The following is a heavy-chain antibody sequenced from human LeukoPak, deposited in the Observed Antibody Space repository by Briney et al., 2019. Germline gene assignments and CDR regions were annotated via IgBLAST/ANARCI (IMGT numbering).Heavy chain of an antibody. J-gene: IGHJ3*02. V-gene: IGHV3-7*03. CDR3: ARDRRGFYAFDI. D-gene: IGHD5-12*01. Sequence: GGSLRLSCAASGFTFSSYLMSWVRQAPGKGLEWVANIKQDGSEKYYVGSVKGRFTISRDNAKNSLYLQMNSLRAEDTAVYYCARDRRGFYAFDIWGQGTMVTVSS. CDR2: IKQDGSEK. CDR1: GFTFSSYL.